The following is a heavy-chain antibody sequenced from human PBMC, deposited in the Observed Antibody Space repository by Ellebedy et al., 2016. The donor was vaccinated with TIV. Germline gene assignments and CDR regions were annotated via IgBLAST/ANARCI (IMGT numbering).Heavy chain of an antibody. Sequence: SETLSLTCTVSGGSITRRSYYWGWIRQPPGKGLEWIGSIYYSGSTDYNPSLKRRVTISADTSKNQFSLRLSSVTAADTAVYYCARWFGELLYVRWFDPWGQGTLVTVSS. V-gene: IGHV4-39*01. J-gene: IGHJ5*02. CDR2: IYYSGST. CDR3: ARWFGELLYVRWFDP. D-gene: IGHD3-10*01. CDR1: GGSITRRSYY.